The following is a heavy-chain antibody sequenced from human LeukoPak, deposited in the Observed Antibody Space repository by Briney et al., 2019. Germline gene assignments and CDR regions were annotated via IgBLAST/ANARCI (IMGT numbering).Heavy chain of an antibody. D-gene: IGHD1-26*01. CDR3: AKDFSVGATYYYYMDV. J-gene: IGHJ6*03. Sequence: DSVKGRFTIFRDDSKNTLSLQMNSLKPEDTAVYYCAKDFSVGATYYYYMDVWGKGTTVTVSS. V-gene: IGHV3-30*02.